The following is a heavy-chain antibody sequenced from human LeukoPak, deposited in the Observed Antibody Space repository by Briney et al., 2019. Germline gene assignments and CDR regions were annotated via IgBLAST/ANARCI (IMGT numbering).Heavy chain of an antibody. CDR1: RYTLTELS. Sequence: ASVKVSCKLSRYTLTELSMHWVRQTPGKGLEWMGGFDPEDGETLYAQKFQGRVTMTEDTSTDTAYMELSSLRSDDTAVYYCATDQRGAGLGFRYGSGSYNGLDVWGQGTTVTVSS. J-gene: IGHJ6*02. V-gene: IGHV1-24*01. D-gene: IGHD3-10*01. CDR2: FDPEDGET. CDR3: ATDQRGAGLGFRYGSGSYNGLDV.